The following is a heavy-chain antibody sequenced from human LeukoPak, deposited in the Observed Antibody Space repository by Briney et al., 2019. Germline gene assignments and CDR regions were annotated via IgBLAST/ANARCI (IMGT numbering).Heavy chain of an antibody. CDR3: ANWNDGRFDY. Sequence: SGTLSLTCAVSGGSISNSNWWSWVRQPPGKGLEWIGEIHHSGSTNYNPSLKGRVTISVDKSENQFSLKLSSVTAADTAVYYCANWNDGRFDYWGQGTLVTVSS. V-gene: IGHV4-4*02. CDR1: GGSISNSNW. CDR2: IHHSGST. D-gene: IGHD1-1*01. J-gene: IGHJ4*02.